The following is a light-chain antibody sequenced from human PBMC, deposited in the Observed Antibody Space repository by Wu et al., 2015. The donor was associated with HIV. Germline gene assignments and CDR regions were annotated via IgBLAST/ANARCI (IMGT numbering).Light chain of an antibody. CDR2: KAS. Sequence: DIQMTQSPSTLSASVGDRVTITCRASQSISSWLAWYQQKPGKAPKLLIYKASSLESGVPSRFSGSGSGTEFTLTISSLQPDDFATYYCQQSYTIPYSFGQGTKLEMK. CDR1: QSISSW. J-gene: IGKJ2*03. V-gene: IGKV1-5*03. CDR3: QQSYTIPYS.